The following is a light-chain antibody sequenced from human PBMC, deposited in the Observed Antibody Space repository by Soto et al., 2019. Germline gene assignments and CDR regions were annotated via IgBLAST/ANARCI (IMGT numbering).Light chain of an antibody. CDR3: MQTLQTPLT. Sequence: DIVMTQSPVSLPVTPGEPASISCRASQSLLHSGGHNFLDWYLQKPGQSPQVLIYLGSNRSSGVPERFSGSGSGADFTLEISRVEAEDVGVYYCMQTLQTPLTFGGGTKVEIK. CDR1: QSLLHSGGHNF. J-gene: IGKJ4*01. CDR2: LGS. V-gene: IGKV2-28*01.